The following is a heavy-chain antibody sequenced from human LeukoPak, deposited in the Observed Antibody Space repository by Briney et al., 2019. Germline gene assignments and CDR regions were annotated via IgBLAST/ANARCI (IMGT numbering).Heavy chain of an antibody. CDR3: ARAAIAPQANWFDP. CDR1: GYTFTGYY. J-gene: IGHJ5*02. CDR2: NNPNSGGT. V-gene: IGHV1-2*02. Sequence: GASVKVSCKASGYTFTGYYMHWVRQAPGQGLEWMRWNNPNSGGTNYAQKFQGRVTMTRDTSISTAYMELSRLRSDDTAVYYCARAAIAPQANWFDPWGQGTLVTVSS.